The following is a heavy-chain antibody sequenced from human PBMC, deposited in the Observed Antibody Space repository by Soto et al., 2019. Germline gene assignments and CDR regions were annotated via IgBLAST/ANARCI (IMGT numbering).Heavy chain of an antibody. CDR3: ARASSYCSGGSCYSGAGAFDI. CDR2: IGTAGDT. V-gene: IGHV3-13*01. J-gene: IGHJ3*02. Sequence: GGSLRLSCAASGFTFSSYDMHWVRQATGKGLEWVSAIGTAGDTYYPGSVKGRFTISRENAKNSLYLQMNSLRAGDTAVYYCARASSYCSGGSCYSGAGAFDIWGQGTMVTV. CDR1: GFTFSSYD. D-gene: IGHD2-15*01.